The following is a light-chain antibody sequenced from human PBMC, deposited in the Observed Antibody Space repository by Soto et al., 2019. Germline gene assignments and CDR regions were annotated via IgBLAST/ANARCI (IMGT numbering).Light chain of an antibody. J-gene: IGKJ2*01. CDR2: AAS. CDR1: QNINTY. Sequence: DIHMTQSPPSLSASVGDRVTITCRSSQNINTYLNWYQLKPGKAPELLIYAASSLQSGVPSRFSGSGSGTHFTLIISNLQPEDFASYLCQQSNSIPPTFGQGTNLEI. CDR3: QQSNSIPPT. V-gene: IGKV1-39*01.